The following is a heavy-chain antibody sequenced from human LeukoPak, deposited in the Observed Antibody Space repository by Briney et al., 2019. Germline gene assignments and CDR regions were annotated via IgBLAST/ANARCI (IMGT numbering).Heavy chain of an antibody. CDR1: GFTFSNYW. V-gene: IGHV3-7*01. Sequence: GGSLRLSCEGSGFTFSNYWMGWVRQAPGKGLQWVANIKTGGSEKYYVDSVKGRFTISRDNAKNSLYLQMNSLRAEDTAVYYCATYSSLNRREFQYWGQGTLLTVSS. CDR3: ATYSSLNRREFQY. CDR2: IKTGGSEK. D-gene: IGHD3-22*01. J-gene: IGHJ1*01.